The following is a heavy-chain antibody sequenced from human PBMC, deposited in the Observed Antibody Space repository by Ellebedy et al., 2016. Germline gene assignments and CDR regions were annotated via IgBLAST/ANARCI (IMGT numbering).Heavy chain of an antibody. D-gene: IGHD3-16*01. J-gene: IGHJ3*02. V-gene: IGHV3-30*18. CDR3: AKDGASEKDDAFDI. Sequence: GGSLRLSXAASGFTFSSYGMHWVRQAPGKGLEWVAVISYDGSNKYYADSVKGRFTISRDNSKNTLYLQMNSLRAEDTAVYYCAKDGASEKDDAFDIWGQGTMVTVSS. CDR1: GFTFSSYG. CDR2: ISYDGSNK.